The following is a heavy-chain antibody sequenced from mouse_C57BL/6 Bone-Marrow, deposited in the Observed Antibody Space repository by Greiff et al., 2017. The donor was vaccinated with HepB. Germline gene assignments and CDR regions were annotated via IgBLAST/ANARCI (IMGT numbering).Heavy chain of an antibody. CDR3: ARGITTVVH. Sequence: EVQLVESGGDLVKPGGSLKLSCAASGFTFSSYGLSWVRQTPDKRLEWVATISSGGSYTYYPDSVKGRFTISRDNAKNTLYLQMSSLKSEDTAMYYCARGITTVVHWGQGTLVTVSA. CDR2: ISSGGSYT. J-gene: IGHJ3*01. D-gene: IGHD1-1*01. CDR1: GFTFSSYG. V-gene: IGHV5-6*01.